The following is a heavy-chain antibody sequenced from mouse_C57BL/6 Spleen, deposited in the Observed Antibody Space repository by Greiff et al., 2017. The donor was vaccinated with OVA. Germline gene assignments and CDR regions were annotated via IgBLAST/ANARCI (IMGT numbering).Heavy chain of an antibody. V-gene: IGHV1-81*01. CDR2: IYPRSGNT. CDR1: GYTFTSYG. CDR3: AREGIYYGYEEVFDY. D-gene: IGHD2-2*01. J-gene: IGHJ2*01. Sequence: VKLQESGAELARPGASVKLSCKASGYTFTSYGISWVKQRTGQGLEWIGEIYPRSGNTYYTEKFKGKATLTADKSSSTAYMELRSLTSEDSAVYFCAREGIYYGYEEVFDYWGQGTTLTVSS.